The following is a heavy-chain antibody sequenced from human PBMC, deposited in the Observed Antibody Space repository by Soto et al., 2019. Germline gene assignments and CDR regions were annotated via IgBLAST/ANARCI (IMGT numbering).Heavy chain of an antibody. J-gene: IGHJ6*02. Sequence: QVQLVESGGGVVQPGRSLRLSCAASGFNFRAYGMHWVRQTPGKGLEWVAVISSDESKKYYVDSLKGRFTISRDNSKRRLYLQMNSLRPDDTAVYYCAKGSSSVYYYYYGMDVWGQGTTVTVSS. CDR3: AKGSSSVYYYYYGMDV. CDR2: ISSDESKK. V-gene: IGHV3-30*18. D-gene: IGHD2-2*01. CDR1: GFNFRAYG.